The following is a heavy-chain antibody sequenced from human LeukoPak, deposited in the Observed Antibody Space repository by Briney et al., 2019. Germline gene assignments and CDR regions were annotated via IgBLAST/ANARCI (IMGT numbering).Heavy chain of an antibody. V-gene: IGHV4-4*07. CDR2: IYTSGST. J-gene: IGHJ6*03. D-gene: IGHD2-2*01. Sequence: SETLSLTCTVSGGSISSYYWSWIRQPAGKGLEWIGRIYTSGSTNFNPSLKSRVTMSVDTSKNQFSLKLSSVTAADTAVYYCARGDCSSTICYSPMDVWGKGTTVTVSS. CDR1: GGSISSYY. CDR3: ARGDCSSTICYSPMDV.